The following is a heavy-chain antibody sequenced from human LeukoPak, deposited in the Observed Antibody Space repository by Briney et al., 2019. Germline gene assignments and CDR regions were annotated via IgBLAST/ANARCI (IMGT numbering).Heavy chain of an antibody. J-gene: IGHJ6*02. V-gene: IGHV1-8*01. CDR3: AREGGYSGYDFGMDV. D-gene: IGHD5-12*01. CDR2: MNPNSGNT. Sequence: ASVKVSCKASGYTFTSYDINWVRQATGQGLEWMGWMNPNSGNTGYAQKFQGRVTMTRNTSISTAYMELSSLRSEDTAVYYCAREGGYSGYDFGMDVWGQGTTVTVSS. CDR1: GYTFTSYD.